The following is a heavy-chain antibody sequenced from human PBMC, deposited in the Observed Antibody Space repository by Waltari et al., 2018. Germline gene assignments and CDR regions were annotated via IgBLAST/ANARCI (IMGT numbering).Heavy chain of an antibody. CDR2: IIPIFGTA. J-gene: IGHJ5*02. V-gene: IGHV1-69*13. CDR1: GDTFSNYA. Sequence: QVRLVQSGAEVKKPGSSVKVSCKSSGDTFSNYAVSWVRQAPGQGLEWMGRIIPIFGTADYARKFQGRVTITADKSTSTANMELSSLTSEDTAVYYCARDPGMSTGYSSWGQGTLVTVSS. D-gene: IGHD3-9*01. CDR3: ARDPGMSTGYSS.